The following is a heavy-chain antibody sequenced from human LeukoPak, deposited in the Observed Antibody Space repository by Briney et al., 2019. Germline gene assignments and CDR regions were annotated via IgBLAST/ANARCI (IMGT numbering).Heavy chain of an antibody. D-gene: IGHD3-3*01. CDR2: IYYSGST. CDR1: GGSISSSSYY. Sequence: SETLSLTCTVSGGSISSSSYYWGWIRQPPGKGLEWIGSIYYSGSTYYNPSLKSRVTISVDTSKNQFSLKLSSVTVADTAVYYCARDLRRNDFWSGYSDAFDIWGQGTMVTVSS. V-gene: IGHV4-39*07. J-gene: IGHJ3*02. CDR3: ARDLRRNDFWSGYSDAFDI.